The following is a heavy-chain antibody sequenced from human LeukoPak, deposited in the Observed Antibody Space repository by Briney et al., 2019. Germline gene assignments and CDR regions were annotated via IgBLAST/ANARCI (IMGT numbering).Heavy chain of an antibody. CDR1: VGSFSGYY. V-gene: IGHV4-34*01. J-gene: IGHJ5*02. D-gene: IGHD3-10*01. Sequence: PSETLSLTCPVYVGSFSGYYWSWIRQPPGKGLDWIGEINHSGSTNYNPSLKSRGTISVDTSKNQFSLKLSSVTAADTAVYYCARVRRRPNYYGSGSSAEWFDPWGQGTLVTVSS. CDR3: ARVRRRPNYYGSGSSAEWFDP. CDR2: INHSGST.